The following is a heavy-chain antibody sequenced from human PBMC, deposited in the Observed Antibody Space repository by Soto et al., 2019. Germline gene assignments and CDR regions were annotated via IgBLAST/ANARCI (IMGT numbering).Heavy chain of an antibody. CDR3: ASHVTMSGTRGLDS. V-gene: IGHV4-4*02. CDR2: IYHSGCTRT. J-gene: IGHJ4*02. CDR1: GGSISGVNW. Sequence: QIHLQQSGPGLVKPSGTLSLNCAVSGGSISGVNWWSWVRQPPWEGLERIGEIYHSGCTRTNYNPALMSRVTISLDKYKTWFSLVWTSVTDTWTAVYFCASHVTMSGTRGLDSWGQGTLVTASS. D-gene: IGHD6-13*01.